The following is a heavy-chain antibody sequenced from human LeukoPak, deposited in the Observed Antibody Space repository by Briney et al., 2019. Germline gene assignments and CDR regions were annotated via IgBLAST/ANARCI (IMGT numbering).Heavy chain of an antibody. V-gene: IGHV1-2*02. CDR1: GYTFTGYY. CDR2: INPNSGGT. CDR3: ARGRYYDYVWGSYTRHIDY. D-gene: IGHD3-16*01. Sequence: GASVKVSCKASGYTFTGYYMHWVRQAPGQGLEWMGWINPNSGGTNYAQKFQGRVTMTRNTSISTAYMELSSLRSEDTAVYYCARGRYYDYVWGSYTRHIDYWGQGTLVTVSS. J-gene: IGHJ4*02.